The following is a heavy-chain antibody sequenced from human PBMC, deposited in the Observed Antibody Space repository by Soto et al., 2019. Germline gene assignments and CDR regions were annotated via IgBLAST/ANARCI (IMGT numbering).Heavy chain of an antibody. J-gene: IGHJ4*02. V-gene: IGHV2-5*02. CDR2: IYWDDDK. D-gene: IGHD1-26*01. CDR1: GFSLNTDEVS. Sequence: QITLRESGPTLVRPTQTLTLTCTFSGFSLNTDEVSVSWIRQPPGKAPEWLALIYWDDDKRYKPSLKNRVTITKDPSKNQVVLTRSNMSPVYTAIYYCAQGRAEWAYFDYWGQGTPVTVSS. CDR3: AQGRAEWAYFDY.